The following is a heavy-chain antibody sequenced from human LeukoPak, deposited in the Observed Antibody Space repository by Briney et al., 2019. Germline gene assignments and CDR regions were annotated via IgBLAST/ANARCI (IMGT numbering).Heavy chain of an antibody. J-gene: IGHJ4*02. CDR2: INHSGST. V-gene: IGHV4-34*01. CDR3: ARPARRITMVRGVIKRSRRFDY. CDR1: GGSFSGYY. Sequence: SETLSLTCAVYGGSFSGYYWSWIRQPPGKGLEWIGEINHSGSTNYNPSLKSRVTISVDTSKNQFSLKLSSVTAADTAVYYCARPARRITMVRGVIKRSRRFDYWGQGTLVTVSS. D-gene: IGHD3-10*01.